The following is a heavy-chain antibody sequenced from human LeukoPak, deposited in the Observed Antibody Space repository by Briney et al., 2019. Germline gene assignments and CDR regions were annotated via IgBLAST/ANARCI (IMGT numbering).Heavy chain of an antibody. CDR3: ARGHYDYQNAFDI. J-gene: IGHJ3*02. CDR1: GGSISSYY. D-gene: IGHD3-22*01. Sequence: NSSETLFLTCTVSGGSISSYYWSWIRQPPGKGLEWIGYIYYSGSTNYNPSLKSRVTISVDTSKNQFSLKLSSVTAADTAVYYCARGHYDYQNAFDIWGQGTMVTVSS. CDR2: IYYSGST. V-gene: IGHV4-59*08.